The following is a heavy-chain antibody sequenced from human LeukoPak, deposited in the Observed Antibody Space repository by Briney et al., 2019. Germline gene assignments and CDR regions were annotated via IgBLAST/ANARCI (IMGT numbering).Heavy chain of an antibody. J-gene: IGHJ5*02. CDR2: IYHSGST. CDR3: APREVTAGGFDP. D-gene: IGHD2-21*02. Sequence: SGTLSLTCAVSGGSISSSNWWSWVRQPPGKGLEWIGEIYHSGSTNYNPSLKSRVTIPVDKSKNQFSLKLSSVTAADTAVYYCAPREVTAGGFDPWGQGTLVTVSS. V-gene: IGHV4-4*02. CDR1: GGSISSSNW.